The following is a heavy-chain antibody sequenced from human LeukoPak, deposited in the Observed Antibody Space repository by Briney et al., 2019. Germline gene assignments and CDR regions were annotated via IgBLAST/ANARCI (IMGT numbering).Heavy chain of an antibody. J-gene: IGHJ4*02. CDR1: GFTFSSYG. V-gene: IGHV3-33*01. CDR3: ARSYGIAAAGRGRGYFDY. D-gene: IGHD6-13*01. Sequence: GRSLRLSCAASGFTFSSYGMHWVRQAPGKGLGWVAVIWYDGSNKYYADSVKGRFTVSRDNSKNTLYLQMNSLRAEDTAVYYCARSYGIAAAGRGRGYFDYWGQGTLVTVSS. CDR2: IWYDGSNK.